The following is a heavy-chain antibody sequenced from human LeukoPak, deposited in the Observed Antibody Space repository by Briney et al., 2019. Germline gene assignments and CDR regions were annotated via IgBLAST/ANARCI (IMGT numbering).Heavy chain of an antibody. CDR1: GFTFSSFE. CDR3: ARDGTPIHSDGWVYMDV. J-gene: IGHJ6*03. D-gene: IGHD6-25*01. Sequence: TGGSLRLSCAASGFTFSSFEMNWVRQAPGKGLEWLSYITSSGSITHYADSVEGRFTISRDNAKNSLYLQMNSLRAEDTAVYYCARDGTPIHSDGWVYMDVWGKGTTVTVSS. V-gene: IGHV3-48*03. CDR2: ITSSGSIT.